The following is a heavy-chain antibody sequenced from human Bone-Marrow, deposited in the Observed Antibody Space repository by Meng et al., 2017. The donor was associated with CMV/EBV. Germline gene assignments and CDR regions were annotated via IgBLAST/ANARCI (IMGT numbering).Heavy chain of an antibody. D-gene: IGHD6-13*01. CDR2: IYPDDSDT. V-gene: IGHV5-51*01. CDR1: GYSVTSYG. Sequence: KRSCKGSGYSVTSYGIGWVRQMPGKGLEWMGIIYPDDSDTRYSPSIQGQVTISADKSISTAYLQWSSLKASDTAMYYCARHRGYSKYWGQGTLVTVSS. CDR3: ARHRGYSKY. J-gene: IGHJ4*02.